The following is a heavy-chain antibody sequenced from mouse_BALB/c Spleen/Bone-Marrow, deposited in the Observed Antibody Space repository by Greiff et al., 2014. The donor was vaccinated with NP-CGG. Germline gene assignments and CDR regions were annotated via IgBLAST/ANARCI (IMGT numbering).Heavy chain of an antibody. J-gene: IGHJ1*01. CDR1: GFTFSSFG. V-gene: IGHV5-17*02. Sequence: VQLKHSGGGLVQPGGSRKLSCAASGFTFSSFGMHRVRQAPEKGLEWVAYISSGSSTIYYADTVKGRFTISRDSPKNTLFLQMTSLRSEDAAMYYCARYYGNYSGYFDVWGAGTTVTVSS. D-gene: IGHD2-1*01. CDR2: ISSGSSTI. CDR3: ARYYGNYSGYFDV.